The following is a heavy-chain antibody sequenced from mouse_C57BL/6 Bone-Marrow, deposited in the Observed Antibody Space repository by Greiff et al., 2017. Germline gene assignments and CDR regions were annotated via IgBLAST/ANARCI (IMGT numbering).Heavy chain of an antibody. D-gene: IGHD1-1*01. J-gene: IGHJ4*01. Sequence: QVQLQQPGAELVKPGASVKLSCKASGYTFTSYWMQWVKQRPGQGLEWIGEIDPSDSYTNYNQKFKGKATLTVDTSSSTAYMQLSSLTSEDSAVYYCAKKSPHYYGSSHYAMDYWGQGTSVTVSS. CDR2: IDPSDSYT. CDR1: GYTFTSYW. V-gene: IGHV1-50*01. CDR3: AKKSPHYYGSSHYAMDY.